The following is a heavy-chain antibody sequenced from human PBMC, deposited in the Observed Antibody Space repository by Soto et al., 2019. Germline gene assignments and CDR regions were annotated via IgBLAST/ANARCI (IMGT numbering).Heavy chain of an antibody. CDR1: GFTFSSYA. CDR2: ISSSSSYI. Sequence: GGSLRLSCAASGFTFSSYAMSWVRQAPGKGLEWVSTISSSSSYIYYADSVKGRFTISRDNAKNSLYLQMNSLRAEDTAVYYCARDYYDSSGYHAPFDYWGQGT. V-gene: IGHV3-21*01. CDR3: ARDYYDSSGYHAPFDY. J-gene: IGHJ4*02. D-gene: IGHD3-22*01.